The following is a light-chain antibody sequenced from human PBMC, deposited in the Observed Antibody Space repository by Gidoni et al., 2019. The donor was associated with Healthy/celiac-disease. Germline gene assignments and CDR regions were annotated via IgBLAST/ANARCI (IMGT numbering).Light chain of an antibody. CDR1: QGISSY. J-gene: IGKJ5*01. Sequence: AIRMTQSPSSFSASTGDRVTTTCRASQGISSYLAWDQQKPGKAPKLLIYAASTLQSGVPSRFSGSGAVTDFTLTISCLQSEDFATYYCQQYYSYPPITFGQGTRLEIK. V-gene: IGKV1-8*01. CDR2: AAS. CDR3: QQYYSYPPIT.